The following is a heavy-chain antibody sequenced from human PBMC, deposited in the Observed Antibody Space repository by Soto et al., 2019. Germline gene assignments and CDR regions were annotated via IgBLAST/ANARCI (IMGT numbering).Heavy chain of an antibody. Sequence: GGSLRLSCAASGFTFSDYYMSWIRQAPGKGLEWVSYISSSGSTIYYAESVKGRFSISRDNTKNSMYLQMNSLRAEDAAVYYCARVKYHYYDSSGYYGPFDYWGQGTLVTVSS. V-gene: IGHV3-11*01. CDR3: ARVKYHYYDSSGYYGPFDY. J-gene: IGHJ4*02. D-gene: IGHD3-22*01. CDR1: GFTFSDYY. CDR2: ISSSGSTI.